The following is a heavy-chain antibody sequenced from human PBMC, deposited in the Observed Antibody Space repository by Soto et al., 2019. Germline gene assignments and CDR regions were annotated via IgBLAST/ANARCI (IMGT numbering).Heavy chain of an antibody. CDR2: ITTYNGNR. D-gene: IGHD6-19*01. J-gene: IGHJ4*02. CDR1: GYTFKNYG. V-gene: IGHV1-18*01. Sequence: QVQLVQSGPEVKSPGASVKVSCKASGYTFKNYGIKWVRQAPGQGLEWVGWITTYNGNRYSAEKFQGRVTMTTDTSTGTTYMEVRNLTSDDTGVYYCARDAQPKGVAADGASDYWGQGTLVTVSS. CDR3: ARDAQPKGVAADGASDY.